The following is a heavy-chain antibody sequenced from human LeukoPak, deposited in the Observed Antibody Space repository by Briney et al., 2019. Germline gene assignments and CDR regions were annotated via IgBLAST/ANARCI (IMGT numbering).Heavy chain of an antibody. CDR2: ISAYNGNT. J-gene: IGHJ4*02. D-gene: IGHD3-9*01. Sequence: ASVKVSCKASGYTFTGYYMHWVRQAAGQGREWMGWISAYNGNTNYAQKLQGRVTMTTGTSTSTAYMELRSLRSDDTAVYYCARDRAEAGYYKCDYWGQGTLVTVSS. V-gene: IGHV1-18*04. CDR1: GYTFTGYY. CDR3: ARDRAEAGYYKCDY.